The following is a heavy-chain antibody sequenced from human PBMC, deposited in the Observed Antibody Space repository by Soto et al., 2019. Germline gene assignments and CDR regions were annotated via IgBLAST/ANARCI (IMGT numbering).Heavy chain of an antibody. J-gene: IGHJ4*02. CDR1: GFTFSSYS. V-gene: IGHV3-21*01. CDR3: ARDIAIVLRPY. CDR2: ISSSSSYI. Sequence: EVQLVESGGGLVKPGGSLRLSCAASGFTFSSYSMNWVRQAPGKGLEWVSSISSSSSYIYYADSVKGRFTISRDNAKNSLYVQMNRLRAEDTDVYSCARDIAIVLRPYWGQGALVTVSS. D-gene: IGHD6-13*01.